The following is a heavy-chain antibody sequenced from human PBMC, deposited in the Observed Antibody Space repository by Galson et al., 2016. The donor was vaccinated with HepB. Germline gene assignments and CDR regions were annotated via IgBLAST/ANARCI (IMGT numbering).Heavy chain of an antibody. CDR3: ATSVRGDARGAGYYYGLDV. Sequence: SVKVSCKASGGTFSSYTISWVRQAPGQGLEWMGGIIPIFGTANYAQKFQGRVTITADESTSTAYMELSSLRSEDTAGYYFATSVRGDARGAGYYYGLDVWGQGTTVTVSS. V-gene: IGHV1-69*13. D-gene: IGHD3-10*01. J-gene: IGHJ6*02. CDR2: IIPIFGTA. CDR1: GGTFSSYT.